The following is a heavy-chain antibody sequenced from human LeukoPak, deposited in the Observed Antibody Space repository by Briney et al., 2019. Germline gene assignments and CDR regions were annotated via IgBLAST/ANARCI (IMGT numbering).Heavy chain of an antibody. CDR1: GYRFTNYW. V-gene: IGHV5-51*01. D-gene: IGHD5-18*01. CDR3: ARGWGYSYGYTFDY. J-gene: IGHJ4*02. Sequence: AESLKISCKGSGYRFTNYWIGWVRQMPGKGLEWLGIVHPGASDTRYSPSFQGQVSISADESITTAYLQWSSLRASDTAMYYCARGWGYSYGYTFDYWGQGTLVTVSS. CDR2: VHPGASDT.